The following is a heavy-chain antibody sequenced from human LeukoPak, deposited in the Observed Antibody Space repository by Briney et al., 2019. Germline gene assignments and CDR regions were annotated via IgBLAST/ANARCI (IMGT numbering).Heavy chain of an antibody. CDR1: GYTFTGYY. D-gene: IGHD3-10*01. CDR2: INPNSGGT. CDR3: ARDRELRPSGGDY. J-gene: IGHJ4*02. Sequence: ASVKVSCKAPGYTFTGYYMHWVRQAPGQGLEWMGWINPNSGGTNYAQKFQGRVTMTRDTSISTAYMELSRLRSDDTAVYYCARDRELRPSGGDYWGQGTLVTVSS. V-gene: IGHV1-2*02.